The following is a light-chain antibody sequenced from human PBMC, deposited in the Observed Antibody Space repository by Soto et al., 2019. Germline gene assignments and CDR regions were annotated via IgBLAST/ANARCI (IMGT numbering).Light chain of an antibody. Sequence: QSVLTQPASVSGSPGQSITISCTGTSSDVGSYNLVSWYQQHPGKAPKLMIYEGSKRPSGVSNRFSGSKSGNTASLTISGLQAEDEADYYCCSYAGSGTYVFGTGTKVPVL. CDR1: SSDVGSYNL. V-gene: IGLV2-23*01. CDR2: EGS. CDR3: CSYAGSGTYV. J-gene: IGLJ1*01.